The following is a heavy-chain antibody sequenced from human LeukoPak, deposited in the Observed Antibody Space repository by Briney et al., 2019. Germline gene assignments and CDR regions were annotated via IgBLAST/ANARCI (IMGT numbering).Heavy chain of an antibody. Sequence: GGSLRLSCAASGFTFSSYGMHWVRQAPGKGLEWVAVISYDGSNKYYADSVKGRFTISRDNSKNTLYLQMNSLRAEDTAVYYCAKEYQDYYDSSGYPDYWGQGTLVTVSS. CDR1: GFTFSSYG. D-gene: IGHD3-22*01. CDR3: AKEYQDYYDSSGYPDY. V-gene: IGHV3-30*18. J-gene: IGHJ4*02. CDR2: ISYDGSNK.